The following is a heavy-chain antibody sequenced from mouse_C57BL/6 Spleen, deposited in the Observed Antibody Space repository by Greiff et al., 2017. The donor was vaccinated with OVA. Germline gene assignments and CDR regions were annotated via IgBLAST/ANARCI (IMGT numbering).Heavy chain of an antibody. CDR1: GYTFTDYN. J-gene: IGHJ3*01. V-gene: IGHV1-22*01. D-gene: IGHD2-2*01. CDR3: ASKDYYGYSSGFAY. Sequence: VQLQQSGPELVKPGASVKMSCKASGYTFTDYNMHWVKQSHGKSLEWIGYINPNNGGTSYNQKFKGKATLTVNKSSSTAYMELRSLTSEESAVYYSASKDYYGYSSGFAYWGQGTIVTVSA. CDR2: INPNNGGT.